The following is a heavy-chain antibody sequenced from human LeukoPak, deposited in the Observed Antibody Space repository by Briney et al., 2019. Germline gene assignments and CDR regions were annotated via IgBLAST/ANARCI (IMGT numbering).Heavy chain of an antibody. CDR3: ARHGAAAGTY. CDR1: GYSFTNYW. V-gene: IGHV5-10-1*01. Sequence: GESLKISCKGSGYSFTNYWINWVHQMPGKGLEWMGRIDPSDSYTNYSPSFQGHVTISADKSISTAYLQWSSLKASDTAMYYCARHGAAAGTYWGQGTLVTVSS. CDR2: IDPSDSYT. J-gene: IGHJ4*02. D-gene: IGHD6-13*01.